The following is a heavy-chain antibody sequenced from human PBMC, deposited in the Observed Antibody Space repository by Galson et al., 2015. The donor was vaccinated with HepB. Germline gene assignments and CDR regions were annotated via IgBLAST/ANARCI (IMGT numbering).Heavy chain of an antibody. CDR3: ARQMGAMDFRRGMDV. J-gene: IGHJ6*02. CDR1: GYSFTTYW. Sequence: QSGAEVKKPGESLRISCQGSGYSFTTYWINWLRQMPGKGLEWVGRIDPSGSYADYSPSFRGHVTISADQSINTAYLQWSSLKASDTAMYYCARQMGAMDFRRGMDVGCQGTTVIVSS. V-gene: IGHV5-10-1*01. D-gene: IGHD1-26*01. CDR2: IDPSGSYA.